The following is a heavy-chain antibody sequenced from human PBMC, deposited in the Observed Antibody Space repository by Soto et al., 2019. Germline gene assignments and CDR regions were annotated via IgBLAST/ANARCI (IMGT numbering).Heavy chain of an antibody. CDR1: GFIFNNYA. J-gene: IGHJ4*02. CDR2: IWYDGSNK. V-gene: IGHV3-30*04. Sequence: QVQLVESGGGVVQPGGSLRLSCAASGFIFNNYAMHWVRQAPGKGLEWVAVIWYDGSNKYYADSVKGRFTISRDNSKNTLYLQMNRLRTEDTAVYYCASQMMTLGSFDYWGQGTLVTVSS. D-gene: IGHD3-16*01. CDR3: ASQMMTLGSFDY.